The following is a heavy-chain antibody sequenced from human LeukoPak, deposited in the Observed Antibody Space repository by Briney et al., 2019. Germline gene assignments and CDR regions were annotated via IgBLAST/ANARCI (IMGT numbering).Heavy chain of an antibody. CDR2: INHSGST. CDR1: GGSFSGYY. J-gene: IGHJ4*02. CDR3: ARGGYNWNY. Sequence: SETLSLTCAVYGGSFSGYYWSWIRQPPGKGLEWIGEINHSGSTNYNPSLKSRVTISVDTSKNQFSLKLSSVTAADTAVYYCARGGYNWNYWGKGTLVTVSS. D-gene: IGHD1-20*01. V-gene: IGHV4-34*01.